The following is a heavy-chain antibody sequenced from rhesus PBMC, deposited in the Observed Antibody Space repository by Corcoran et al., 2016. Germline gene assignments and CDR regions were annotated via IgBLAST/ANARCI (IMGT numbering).Heavy chain of an antibody. V-gene: IGHV4-169*01. CDR3: AKYMTTVTAAGFDY. D-gene: IGHD4-35*01. CDR2: SYGRGRTT. Sequence: QLQLQESGPGLVKPSETLSLTCAVAGGAISSSYWCWSRQAPGKGLVWIGYSYGRGRTTNCNPSLKTRVTLSVDTSKNLLSLKLSSVTAADTAVYYCAKYMTTVTAAGFDYWGQGVLVTVSS. J-gene: IGHJ4*01. CDR1: GGAISSSY.